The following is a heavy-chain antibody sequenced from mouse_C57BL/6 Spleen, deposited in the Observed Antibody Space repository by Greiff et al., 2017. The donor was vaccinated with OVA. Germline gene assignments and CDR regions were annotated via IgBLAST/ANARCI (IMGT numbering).Heavy chain of an antibody. CDR1: GYTFTRYW. CDR3: ARWDGNYADY. J-gene: IGHJ2*01. D-gene: IGHD2-1*01. CDR2: IDPSDSYT. V-gene: IGHV1-50*01. Sequence: QVQLQQPGAELVKPGASVKLSCKASGYTFTRYWMQWVKQRPGQGLEWIGEIDPSDSYTNYNQKFKGKATLTVDTSSSTAYMQLSSLTSEDSAVYYCARWDGNYADYWGQGTTLTVSS.